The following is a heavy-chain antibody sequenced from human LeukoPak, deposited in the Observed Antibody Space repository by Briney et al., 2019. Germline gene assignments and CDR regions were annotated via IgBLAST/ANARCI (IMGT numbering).Heavy chain of an antibody. V-gene: IGHV1-18*01. Sequence: ASVKVSCKASGGTFSSYGISWVRQAPGQGLEWMGWISAYNGNTNYAQKLQGRVTMTTDTSTSTAYMELRSLRSDDTAVYYCARDISGSWDSSGYDYWGQGTLVTVSS. CDR1: GGTFSSYG. CDR2: ISAYNGNT. J-gene: IGHJ4*02. CDR3: ARDISGSWDSSGYDY. D-gene: IGHD3-22*01.